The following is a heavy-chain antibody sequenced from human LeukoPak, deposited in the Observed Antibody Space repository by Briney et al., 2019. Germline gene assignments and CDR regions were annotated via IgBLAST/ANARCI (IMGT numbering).Heavy chain of an antibody. D-gene: IGHD6-13*01. CDR1: GYSISSGYY. V-gene: IGHV4-38-2*02. CDR2: IYHSGGT. Sequence: SETLSLTCTVSGYSISSGYYWGWIRQPPGKGLEWIGSIYHSGGTYYNPSLKSRVTISVDTSKNQFSLKLSSVTAADTAVYYCARDAVIAAASQYYFDYWGQGTLVTVSS. CDR3: ARDAVIAAASQYYFDY. J-gene: IGHJ4*02.